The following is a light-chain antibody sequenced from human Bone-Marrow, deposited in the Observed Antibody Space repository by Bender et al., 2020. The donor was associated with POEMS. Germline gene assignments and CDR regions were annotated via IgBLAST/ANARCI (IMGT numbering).Light chain of an antibody. J-gene: IGLJ1*01. V-gene: IGLV2-14*03. CDR3: CSYADSSTLV. Sequence: QSALTQPASVSGSPGQSITISCTGTSSDIGSSNYVSWYQQYPGQAPKLMIYDVSLRPSGVSNRFSGSKSGNTASLTISGLQAEDEADYYCCSYADSSTLVLGTGTKVTVL. CDR1: SSDIGSSNY. CDR2: DVS.